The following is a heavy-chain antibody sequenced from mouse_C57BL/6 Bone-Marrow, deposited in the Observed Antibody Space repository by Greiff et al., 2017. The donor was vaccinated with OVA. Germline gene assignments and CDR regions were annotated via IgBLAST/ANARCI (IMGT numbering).Heavy chain of an antibody. Sequence: EVQRVESGGGLVKPGGSLKLSCAASGFTFSSYTMSWVRQTPEKRLEWVATISGGGGNTYYPDSVKGRFTISRDNAKNTLYLQMSSLRSEDTALYYCARHRQLRLYYWGQGTTLTVSS. V-gene: IGHV5-9*01. D-gene: IGHD3-2*02. J-gene: IGHJ2*01. CDR2: ISGGGGNT. CDR3: ARHRQLRLYY. CDR1: GFTFSSYT.